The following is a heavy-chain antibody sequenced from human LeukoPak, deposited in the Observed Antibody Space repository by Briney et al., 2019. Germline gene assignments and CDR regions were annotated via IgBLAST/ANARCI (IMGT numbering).Heavy chain of an antibody. CDR2: IYHSGST. D-gene: IGHD6-13*01. V-gene: IGHV4-4*02. CDR3: ARNGYFSLDY. J-gene: IGHJ4*02. Sequence: SSETLSLTCAVSGGSISSNNWWSWVRQPPGKGLEWIGEIYHSGSTNYNPSLKSRVTISVDKSKNQFSLILNSVTAADTAVYYCARNGYFSLDYWGQGTLVTVSS. CDR1: GGSISSNNW.